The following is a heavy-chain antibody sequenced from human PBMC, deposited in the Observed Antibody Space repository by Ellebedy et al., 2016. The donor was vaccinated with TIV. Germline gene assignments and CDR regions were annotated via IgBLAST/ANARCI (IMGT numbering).Heavy chain of an antibody. Sequence: MPSETLSLTCAVYGGSFSNYYYSWIRQPPGKGLEWIAEINHSGSTNYNPSLKSRVTISVDTSKNQFSLKLSSVTAADTAVYYCARVVGDFVVVPATMRVYYFDYWGQGTLVTVSS. V-gene: IGHV4-34*01. D-gene: IGHD2-2*01. CDR3: ARVVGDFVVVPATMRVYYFDY. CDR1: GGSFSNYY. J-gene: IGHJ4*02. CDR2: INHSGST.